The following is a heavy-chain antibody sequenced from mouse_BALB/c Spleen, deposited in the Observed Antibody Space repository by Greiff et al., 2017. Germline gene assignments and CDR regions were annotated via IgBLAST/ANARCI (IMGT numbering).Heavy chain of an antibody. J-gene: IGHJ4*01. D-gene: IGHD1-1*01. Sequence: EVKLMESGGGLVRPGGSLNLSCAASGFTFSTYNLFWVRRTPEKRLEWVATISDGGSYTYYPDSVKGRFTISRDNAKNTLYLQMSSLKSEDTAMYYCARASSYYGSKYYAMDYWGQGTSVTVSS. CDR1: GFTFSTYN. CDR3: ARASSYYGSKYYAMDY. CDR2: ISDGGSYT. V-gene: IGHV5-4*02.